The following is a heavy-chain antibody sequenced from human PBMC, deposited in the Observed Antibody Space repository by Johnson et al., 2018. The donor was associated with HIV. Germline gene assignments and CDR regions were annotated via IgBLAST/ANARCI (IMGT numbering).Heavy chain of an antibody. CDR1: GFTVSSNY. Sequence: VQLVESGGGVVRPGGSLRLSCAASGFTVSSNYMSWVRQAPGKGLEWVSVIYSGGGTYYADSVKGRFTISRDNVQNSLSLQMDSLRADDTAVYYCAREGVSGRGAFDIWGQGTMVTVSS. CDR3: AREGVSGRGAFDI. J-gene: IGHJ3*02. CDR2: IYSGGGT. V-gene: IGHV3-66*01. D-gene: IGHD1-26*01.